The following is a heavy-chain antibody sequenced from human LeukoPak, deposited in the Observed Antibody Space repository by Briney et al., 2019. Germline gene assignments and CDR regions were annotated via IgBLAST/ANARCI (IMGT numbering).Heavy chain of an antibody. V-gene: IGHV4-39*01. CDR3: ARPMYSSGWYFGYY. Sequence: SETLSLTCTVSGGSISSSSYYWGWIRQPPGKGLEWIGSIYYSGSTYYNPSLKSRVTISVDTSKNQFSLKLSSVTAADTAVYYCARPMYSSGWYFGYYWGQGTLVTVSS. D-gene: IGHD6-19*01. CDR1: GGSISSSSYY. CDR2: IYYSGST. J-gene: IGHJ4*02.